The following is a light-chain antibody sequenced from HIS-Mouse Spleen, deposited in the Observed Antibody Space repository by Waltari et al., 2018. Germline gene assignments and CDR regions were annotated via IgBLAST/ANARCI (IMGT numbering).Light chain of an antibody. V-gene: IGKV1-13*02. CDR1: QGISSA. CDR2: DAT. CDR3: QQFNSYPRT. Sequence: ATQLSQSPSPLPASVGDRVTITCRASQGISSALAWYQQKPGKALKLLIYDATSLESGVPSRFSGSGSETDFTLTISSLQPEDFATYYCQQFNSYPRTFGGGTKVEIK. J-gene: IGKJ4*01.